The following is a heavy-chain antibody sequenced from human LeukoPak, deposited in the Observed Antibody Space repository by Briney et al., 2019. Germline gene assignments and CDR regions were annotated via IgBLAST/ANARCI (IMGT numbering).Heavy chain of an antibody. J-gene: IGHJ4*02. V-gene: IGHV4-30-2*01. CDR2: IYHSGST. CDR1: GGSISSGGYS. CDR3: AGAGSNGFDY. D-gene: IGHD3-10*01. Sequence: SETLSLTCAVSGGSISSGGYSWSWIRQPPGKGPEWIGFIYHSGSTYYSPSLKSRVTISVDRSKNQFSLKLSSVTAADTAVYYCAGAGSNGFDYWGQGTLVTVSS.